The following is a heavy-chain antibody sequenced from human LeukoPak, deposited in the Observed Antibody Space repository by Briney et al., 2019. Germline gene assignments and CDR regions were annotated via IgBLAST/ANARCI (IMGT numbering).Heavy chain of an antibody. J-gene: IGHJ3*02. V-gene: IGHV3-21*01. CDR1: GFTFSSYS. CDR2: ISSSSSSI. Sequence: SGGSLRLSCAASGFTFSSYSMNWVRQAPGKGLEWGSSISSSSSSIYYADSVRGRFTISRDNAKNSLYLQMNSLRAEDTAVYYCASTSWGVPAAKGAFDIWGQGTMATVSS. CDR3: ASTSWGVPAAKGAFDI. D-gene: IGHD2-2*01.